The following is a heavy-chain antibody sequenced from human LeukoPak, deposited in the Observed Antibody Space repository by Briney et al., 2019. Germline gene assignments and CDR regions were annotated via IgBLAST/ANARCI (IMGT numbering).Heavy chain of an antibody. CDR1: GGSISSGGYY. CDR3: ASLSRGGAFDI. Sequence: PSETLSLTCTVSGGSISSGGYYWSWIRQPPGKGLEWIGYIYHSGSTYYNPSLKSRVTISVDRSKNQFSPKLSSVTAADTAVYYCASLSRGGAFDIWGQGTMVTVSS. D-gene: IGHD4-23*01. J-gene: IGHJ3*02. V-gene: IGHV4-30-2*01. CDR2: IYHSGST.